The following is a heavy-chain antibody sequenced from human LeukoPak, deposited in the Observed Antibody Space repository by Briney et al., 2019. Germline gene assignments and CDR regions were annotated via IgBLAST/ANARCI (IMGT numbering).Heavy chain of an antibody. CDR1: GGSISSYY. J-gene: IGHJ4*02. Sequence: SETLSLTCTVSGGSISSYYWSWIRQPPGKGLECSGYIYYSGSTNYNPSLKSRVTISVDTSKNQFSLKLSSVTAADTAVYYCARGGSSSWYPHYFDYWGQGTLVTVSS. CDR2: IYYSGST. V-gene: IGHV4-59*01. CDR3: ARGGSSSWYPHYFDY. D-gene: IGHD6-13*01.